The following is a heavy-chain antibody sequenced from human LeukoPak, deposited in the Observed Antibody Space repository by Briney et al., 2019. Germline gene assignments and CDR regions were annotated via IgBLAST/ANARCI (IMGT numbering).Heavy chain of an antibody. D-gene: IGHD3-22*01. CDR1: GYTFTSYY. V-gene: IGHV1-69*13. J-gene: IGHJ4*02. Sequence: SVKVSCKASGYTFTSYYMHWVRQAPGRGLEWMGGIIPIFGTANYAQKFQGRVTITADESTSTAYMELSSLRSEDTAVYYCGLAYYYDSSGYYLGYWGQGTLVTVSS. CDR2: IIPIFGTA. CDR3: GLAYYYDSSGYYLGY.